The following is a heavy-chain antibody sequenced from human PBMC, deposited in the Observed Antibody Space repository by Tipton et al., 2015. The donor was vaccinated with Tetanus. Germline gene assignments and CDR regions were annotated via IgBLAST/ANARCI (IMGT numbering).Heavy chain of an antibody. CDR1: GGSFSGYY. D-gene: IGHD3-3*01. V-gene: IGHV4-34*01. J-gene: IGHJ5*02. CDR3: ARVPRFLESRADNWFDP. CDR2: INHSGST. Sequence: TLSLTCAVYGGSFSGYYWSWIRQPPGKGLEWIGEINHSGSTNYNPSPKSRVTISVDTPKNQFSLKLSSVTAADTAVYYCARVPRFLESRADNWFDPWGQGTLVTVSS.